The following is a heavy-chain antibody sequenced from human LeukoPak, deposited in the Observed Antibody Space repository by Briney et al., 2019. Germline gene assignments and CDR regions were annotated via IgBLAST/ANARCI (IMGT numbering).Heavy chain of an antibody. CDR1: GDSISNYY. CDR2: INHSGST. CDR3: ARGRRYSSSWGFDP. D-gene: IGHD6-13*01. J-gene: IGHJ5*02. Sequence: SETLSLTCTVSGDSISNYYWSWIRQPPGKGLEWIGEINHSGSTNYNPSLKSRVTISVDTSKNQFSLKLSSVTAADTAVYYCARGRRYSSSWGFDPWGQGTLVTVSS. V-gene: IGHV4-34*01.